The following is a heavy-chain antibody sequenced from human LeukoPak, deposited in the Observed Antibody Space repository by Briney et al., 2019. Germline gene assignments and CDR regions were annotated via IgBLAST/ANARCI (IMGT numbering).Heavy chain of an antibody. CDR3: ALTDDYGDPDYYYYYMDV. Sequence: GGSLRLSCTASGFILRDYYMSWIRQAPGKGLEWVSYISRSDTTIYYADSVKGRFTISRDNSKNTLYLQMNSLRAEDTAVYYCALTDDYGDPDYYYYYMDVWGKGTTVTVSS. CDR1: GFILRDYY. D-gene: IGHD4-17*01. V-gene: IGHV3-11*01. J-gene: IGHJ6*03. CDR2: ISRSDTTI.